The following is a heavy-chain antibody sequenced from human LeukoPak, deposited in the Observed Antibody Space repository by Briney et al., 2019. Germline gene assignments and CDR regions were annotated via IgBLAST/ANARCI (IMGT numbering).Heavy chain of an antibody. CDR1: GGSISSSSYY. V-gene: IGHV4-39*01. D-gene: IGHD3-3*01. CDR2: IYYSGST. Sequence: SETLSLTCTVSGGSISSSSYYWGWIRQPPGKGLEWIGSIYYSGSTYYNPSLKSRVTISVDTSKNQFSLKLSSVTAADTAVYVCARHVHYDLWSGYYFGYFDYWGQGTLVTVSS. J-gene: IGHJ4*02. CDR3: ARHVHYDLWSGYYFGYFDY.